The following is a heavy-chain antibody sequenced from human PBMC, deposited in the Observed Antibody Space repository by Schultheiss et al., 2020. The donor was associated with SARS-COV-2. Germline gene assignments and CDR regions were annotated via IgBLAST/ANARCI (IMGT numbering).Heavy chain of an antibody. CDR3: ARGGPPSMVRGVITFNWFDP. J-gene: IGHJ5*02. D-gene: IGHD3-10*01. V-gene: IGHV1-2*02. CDR1: GGTFSSYA. Sequence: ASVKVSCKASGGTFSSYAISWVRQAPGQGLEWMGGINPNSGGTNYAQKFQGRVTMTRDTSISTAYMELSRLRSDDTAVYYCARGGPPSMVRGVITFNWFDPWGQGTLVTVSS. CDR2: INPNSGGT.